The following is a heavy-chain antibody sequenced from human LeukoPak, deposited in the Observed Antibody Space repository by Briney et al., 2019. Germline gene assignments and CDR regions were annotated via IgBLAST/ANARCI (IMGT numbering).Heavy chain of an antibody. CDR1: GGTFSSYA. D-gene: IGHD5-12*01. CDR3: ARVRIGLPEVGHYYYYMDV. Sequence: GASVKVSCKASGGTFSSYAISWVRQAPGQGLEWMGGIIPIFGTANYAQKFQGRVTMTRDMSTSTVYMELSSLRSEDTAVYYCARVRIGLPEVGHYYYYMDVWGKGTTVTISS. CDR2: IIPIFGTA. V-gene: IGHV1-69*05. J-gene: IGHJ6*03.